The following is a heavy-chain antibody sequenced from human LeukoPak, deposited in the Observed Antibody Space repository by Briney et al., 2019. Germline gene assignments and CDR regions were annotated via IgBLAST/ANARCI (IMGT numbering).Heavy chain of an antibody. CDR1: GFTFSSYG. D-gene: IGHD6-13*01. Sequence: PGGSLRLSCAVSGFTFSSYGMSWVRQAPGKGLEWVSAISGSGGSTYYADSVKGRFTISRDNSKNTLYLQMNSLRAEDTAVYYCAKLALSIAAAPGGSWGQGTLVTVSS. CDR3: AKLALSIAAAPGGS. J-gene: IGHJ5*02. V-gene: IGHV3-23*01. CDR2: ISGSGGST.